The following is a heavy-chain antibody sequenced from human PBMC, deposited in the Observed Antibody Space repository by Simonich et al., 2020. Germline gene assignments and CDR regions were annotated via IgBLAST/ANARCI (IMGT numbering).Heavy chain of an antibody. Sequence: GAEVKKPGASVKVSCKASGYTFPGYYIPWVRHTPGQGLEWMGRINTNSGGTNYAQKFQGRVTMTRDTSISTAYMGLSRLSSDDTAGYYSARGPGIYYDVGMDFWGQGTTVTVSS. CDR3: ARGPGIYYDVGMDF. J-gene: IGHJ6*02. V-gene: IGHV1-2*06. D-gene: IGHD3-10*01. CDR1: GYTFPGYY. CDR2: INTNSGGT.